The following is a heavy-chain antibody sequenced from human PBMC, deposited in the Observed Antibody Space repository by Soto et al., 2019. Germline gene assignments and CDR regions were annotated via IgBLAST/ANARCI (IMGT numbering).Heavy chain of an antibody. D-gene: IGHD2-2*01. CDR1: GVTFSSYA. V-gene: IGHV1-69*13. J-gene: IGHJ5*02. Sequence: SVKVSCKASGVTFSSYAISWVRQAPGQGLEWMGGIIPIFGTANYAQKFQGRVTITADESTSTAYMELSSLRSEDTAVYYCARWDIVVVPAATGFDPWGQGALLTVSS. CDR2: IIPIFGTA. CDR3: ARWDIVVVPAATGFDP.